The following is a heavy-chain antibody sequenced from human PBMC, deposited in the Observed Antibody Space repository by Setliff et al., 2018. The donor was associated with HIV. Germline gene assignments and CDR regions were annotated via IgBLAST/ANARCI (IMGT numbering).Heavy chain of an antibody. Sequence: ASVKVSCKTSGYTFCSHGISWVRQAPGQGLEWMGWISAYNGNTNYAQKFQGRVTMTRGTSTNTAYMEVRSLRPDDTAVYYCAKDKTEGAMGHWGQGTLVTVSS. CDR2: ISAYNGNT. CDR3: AKDKTEGAMGH. J-gene: IGHJ4*02. V-gene: IGHV1-18*01. D-gene: IGHD1-26*01. CDR1: GYTFCSHG.